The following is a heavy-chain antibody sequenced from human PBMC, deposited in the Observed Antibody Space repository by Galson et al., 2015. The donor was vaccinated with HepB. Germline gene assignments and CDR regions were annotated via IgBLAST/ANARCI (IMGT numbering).Heavy chain of an antibody. V-gene: IGHV3-53*01. Sequence: SLILSCAASGFTVSSDYMSWVRQAPGKGLEWVSVIYRDGSTYYADSVKGRFTISRDNSKNTRYLQMNSLRAEDTAVYYCARDFTGSSGWEFDYWGQGTLVTVSS. CDR3: ARDFTGSSGWEFDY. CDR2: IYRDGST. D-gene: IGHD6-19*01. J-gene: IGHJ4*02. CDR1: GFTVSSDY.